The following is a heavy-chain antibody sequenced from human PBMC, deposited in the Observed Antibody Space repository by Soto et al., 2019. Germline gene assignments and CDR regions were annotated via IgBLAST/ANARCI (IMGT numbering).Heavy chain of an antibody. Sequence: QVQLVESGGGVVQPGRSLRLSCAASGFTFSSYAMHWVRQAPGKGLEWVAVISYDGSNKYYADSEKGRFTISRDNSKNARCPQMTSLRAEDQAVYYCARDNSPYSSGWPNRHFDYWGQGTLVTVSS. V-gene: IGHV3-30-3*01. CDR3: ARDNSPYSSGWPNRHFDY. J-gene: IGHJ4*02. CDR2: ISYDGSNK. CDR1: GFTFSSYA. D-gene: IGHD6-19*01.